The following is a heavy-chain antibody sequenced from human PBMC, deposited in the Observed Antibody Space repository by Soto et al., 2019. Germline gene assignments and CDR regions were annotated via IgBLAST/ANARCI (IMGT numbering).Heavy chain of an antibody. V-gene: IGHV3-48*03. J-gene: IGHJ4*02. Sequence: PGGSLRLSCAASGFALSSFDMDWVRQAPGKGLEWVSYINMDGGSTHYAESVKGRFTISRGNGRNSLSLQMDSLRVEDTAVYYCVRAHSALKDFEYWGQGT. CDR1: GFALSSFD. CDR3: VRAHSALKDFEY. CDR2: INMDGGST.